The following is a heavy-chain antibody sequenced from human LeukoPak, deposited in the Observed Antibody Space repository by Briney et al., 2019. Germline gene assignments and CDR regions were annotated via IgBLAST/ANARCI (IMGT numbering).Heavy chain of an antibody. V-gene: IGHV3-23*01. J-gene: IGHJ4*02. Sequence: GGSLRLSCAASGFSFGTYAMTWVRQAPGKGLECVSTVSGSGGNTYYTDSMKGRFTISRDNSKNTLFLQMSSLRAEDTALYYCTKGGVVSAFGYWGQGVLDTVSS. D-gene: IGHD3-22*01. CDR1: GFSFGTYA. CDR3: TKGGVVSAFGY. CDR2: VSGSGGNT.